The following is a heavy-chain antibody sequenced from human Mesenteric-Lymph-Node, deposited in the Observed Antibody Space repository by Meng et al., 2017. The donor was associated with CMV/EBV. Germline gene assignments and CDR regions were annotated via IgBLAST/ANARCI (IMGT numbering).Heavy chain of an antibody. CDR1: GGSISSYS. CDR3: ARAYIVVVPAAINWFDP. CDR2: IYSSGTT. Sequence: SETLSLTCTVSGGSISSYSWSWIRQPPGKGLDYIGYIYSSGTTNYNPSLKSRVTLSIDTSKNQFSLRLSSVTAADTAVYYCARAYIVVVPAAINWFDPWGQGTLVTVSS. V-gene: IGHV4-59*12. D-gene: IGHD2-2*01. J-gene: IGHJ5*02.